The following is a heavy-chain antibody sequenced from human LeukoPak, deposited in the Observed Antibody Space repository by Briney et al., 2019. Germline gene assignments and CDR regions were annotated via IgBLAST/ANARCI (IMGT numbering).Heavy chain of an antibody. CDR3: ARGVGSSGWYDGGYFDY. J-gene: IGHJ4*02. CDR1: GFTFSTYW. D-gene: IGHD6-19*01. Sequence: GGSLRLSCAASGFTFSTYWMSWVRQAPGKGLEWVANIKQDGSEKYYVDSVKGRFTISRDNAKNSLFLQMSSLRAEDTAVYYCARGVGSSGWYDGGYFDYWGQGTLVTVSS. CDR2: IKQDGSEK. V-gene: IGHV3-7*04.